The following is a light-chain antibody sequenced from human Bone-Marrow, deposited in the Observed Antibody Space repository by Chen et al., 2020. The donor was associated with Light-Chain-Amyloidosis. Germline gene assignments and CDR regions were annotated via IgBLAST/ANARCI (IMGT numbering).Light chain of an antibody. V-gene: IGKV4-1*01. CDR3: QQYYSTPWT. J-gene: IGKJ1*01. CDR2: WAS. CDR1: QSVLYSSNNKNY. Sequence: DIVMTQSPDSLAVSLGERATINCKSSQSVLYSSNNKNYLAWYQQKPGQPPKLLIYWASTRESGVPDQFSGSGYGTDFTLTISSLQAEDVAVYYCQQYYSTPWTYGQGTKVEIK.